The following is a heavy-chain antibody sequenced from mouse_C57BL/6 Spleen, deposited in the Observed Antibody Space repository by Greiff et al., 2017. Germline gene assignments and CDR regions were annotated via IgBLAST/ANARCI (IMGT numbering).Heavy chain of an antibody. D-gene: IGHD1-1*01. V-gene: IGHV1-42*01. CDR3: ARRTIGTTVVATNYYAMDY. Sequence: EVQLQQSGPELVKPGASVKISCKASGYSFTGYYMNWVKQSPEKSLEWIGEINPSTGGTTYNQKFKAKATLTVAKSSSPAYMQLSSLTSEDSAVYYCARRTIGTTVVATNYYAMDYWGQGTSVTVSS. CDR2: INPSTGGT. CDR1: GYSFTGYY. J-gene: IGHJ4*01.